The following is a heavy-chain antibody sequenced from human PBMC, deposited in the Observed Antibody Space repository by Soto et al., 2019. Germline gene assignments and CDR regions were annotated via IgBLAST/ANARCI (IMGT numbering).Heavy chain of an antibody. Sequence: SETLSLTCSVSGGSISSSSYYWGWIRQPPGKGLEWIGSMHYSGSTYYNPSLKSRITISVDTSKNQFSLKLSSVTAADTAMYYCAIANWDDRATFDFWGQGTLVTVSS. J-gene: IGHJ4*02. D-gene: IGHD1-20*01. CDR2: MHYSGST. V-gene: IGHV4-39*01. CDR1: GGSISSSSYY. CDR3: AIANWDDRATFDF.